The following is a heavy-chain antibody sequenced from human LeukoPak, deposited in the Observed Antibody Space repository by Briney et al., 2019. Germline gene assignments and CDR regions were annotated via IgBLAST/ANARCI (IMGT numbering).Heavy chain of an antibody. CDR2: MNPNSGNT. J-gene: IGHJ1*01. V-gene: IGHV1-8*01. CDR1: GYTFTSYD. D-gene: IGHD4-17*01. Sequence: ASVKASCKASGYTFTSYDINWVRQATGQGLEWMGWMNPNSGNTGYAQKFQGRVPMTRNTSISTAYMELSSLRSEDTAVYYCARAPSYGDQPTGFQHWGQGTLVTVSS. CDR3: ARAPSYGDQPTGFQH.